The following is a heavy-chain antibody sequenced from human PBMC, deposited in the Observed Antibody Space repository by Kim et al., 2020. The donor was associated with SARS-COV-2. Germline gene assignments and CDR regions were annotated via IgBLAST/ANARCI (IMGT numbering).Heavy chain of an antibody. D-gene: IGHD3-22*01. J-gene: IGHJ3*02. Sequence: GGSLRLSCAASGFTFSSYEMNWVRQAPGKGLEWVSYISSSGSTIYYADSVKGRFTISRDNAKNSLYLQMNSLRAEDTAVYYCARDRYYYDSSGLDAFDIWGQGTMVTVSS. CDR2: ISSSGSTI. CDR1: GFTFSSYE. CDR3: ARDRYYYDSSGLDAFDI. V-gene: IGHV3-48*03.